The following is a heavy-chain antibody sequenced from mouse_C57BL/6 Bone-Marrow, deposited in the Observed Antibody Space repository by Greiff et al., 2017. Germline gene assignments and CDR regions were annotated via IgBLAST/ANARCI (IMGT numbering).Heavy chain of an antibody. V-gene: IGHV1-61*01. CDR3: AFTLYAMDY. J-gene: IGHJ4*01. CDR1: GYTFTSYW. CDR2: IYPSDSGT. Sequence: VQGVESGAELVRPGSSVKLSCKASGYTFTSYWMDWVKQRPGQGLEWIGNIYPSDSGTHYNQKFKDKATLTVDKSSSTAYMQLSSLTSEDSAVYYCAFTLYAMDYWGQGTSVTVSS.